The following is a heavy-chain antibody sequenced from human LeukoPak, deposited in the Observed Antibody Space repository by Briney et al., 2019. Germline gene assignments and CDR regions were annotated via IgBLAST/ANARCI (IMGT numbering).Heavy chain of an antibody. CDR2: IYYSGST. CDR3: ARGTEYYYYMDV. CDR1: GGSISSYY. J-gene: IGHJ6*03. V-gene: IGHV4-59*12. Sequence: SETLSLTCTVSGGSISSYYWSWIRRPPGKGLEWIGYIYYSGSTNYNPSLKSRVTISVDTSKNQFSLQLNSVTPEDTAVYYCARGTEYYYYMDVWGKGTTVTVSS. D-gene: IGHD1-1*01.